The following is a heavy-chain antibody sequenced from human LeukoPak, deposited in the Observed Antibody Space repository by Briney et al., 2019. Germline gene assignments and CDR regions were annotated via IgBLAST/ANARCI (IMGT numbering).Heavy chain of an antibody. CDR3: ARDQEENYDFWGGYYTTGYYGMDV. Sequence: GGSLRLSCAASGFTFSSYWMHWVRQAPGKGLVWVSRINSDGSSTSYADSVKGRFTISRDNAKNTLYLQMNSLRAEDTAVYYCARDQEENYDFWGGYYTTGYYGMDVWGQGTTVTVSS. J-gene: IGHJ6*02. CDR1: GFTFSSYW. V-gene: IGHV3-74*01. CDR2: INSDGSST. D-gene: IGHD3-3*01.